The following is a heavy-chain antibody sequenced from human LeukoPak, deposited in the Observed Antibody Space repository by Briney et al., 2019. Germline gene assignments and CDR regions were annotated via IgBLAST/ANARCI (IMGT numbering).Heavy chain of an antibody. J-gene: IGHJ3*02. D-gene: IGHD7-27*01. CDR1: GFTFSTYT. CDR2: VSSSSSYI. CDR3: AKRNWDDAFDI. V-gene: IGHV3-21*04. Sequence: GGSLRLSCAVSGFTFSTYTMNWVRQAPGKGLEWVSSVSSSSSYIYYADSVKGRFTISRDNDKNSMYLQMNSLRAEDTAVYYCAKRNWDDAFDIWGQGTMVTVSS.